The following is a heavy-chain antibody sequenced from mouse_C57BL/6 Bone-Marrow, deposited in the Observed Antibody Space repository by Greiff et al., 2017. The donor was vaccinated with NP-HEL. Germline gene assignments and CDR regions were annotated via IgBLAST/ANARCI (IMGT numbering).Heavy chain of an antibody. CDR3: ARSPYYYGSRKVV. D-gene: IGHD1-1*01. CDR2: IYPRSGNT. CDR1: GYTFTSYG. Sequence: QVQLQQSGAELARPGASVKLSCKASGYTFTSYGISWVKQRTGQGLEWIGEIYPRSGNTYYNEKFQGKATLPADKSSSTAYMALRSLTSEDSAVYFCARSPYYYGSRKVVWGTGTTVTVSS. V-gene: IGHV1-81*01. J-gene: IGHJ1*03.